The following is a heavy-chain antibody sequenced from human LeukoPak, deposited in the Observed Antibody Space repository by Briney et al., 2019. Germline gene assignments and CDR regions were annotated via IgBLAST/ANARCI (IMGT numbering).Heavy chain of an antibody. V-gene: IGHV3-23*01. CDR3: AKRGLYSSTWYGFDY. CDR1: GFTFSNYV. J-gene: IGHJ4*02. CDR2: ISGSGGST. D-gene: IGHD6-13*01. Sequence: GGSLRHSCAASGFTFSNYVMTWVRQGPGKGLEWVSGISGSGGSTYYADSVKGRFTIPRDNSKNTLYLQMNSLTVEDTAVYYCAKRGLYSSTWYGFDYWGQGTLVTVSS.